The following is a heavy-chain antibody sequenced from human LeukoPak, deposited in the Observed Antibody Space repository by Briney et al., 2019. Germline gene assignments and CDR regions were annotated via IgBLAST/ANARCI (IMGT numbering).Heavy chain of an antibody. V-gene: IGHV3-7*01. CDR3: AKDSHDYVWGSYSSFDY. J-gene: IGHJ4*02. CDR1: GFTFSNYW. CDR2: IKEDGSEK. D-gene: IGHD3-16*01. Sequence: GGSLRLSCAASGFTFSNYWMSWVRQAPGKGLEWVANIKEDGSEKYYVDSVKGRFTISRDNAKNTLYLQMNSLRAEDTAVYYCAKDSHDYVWGSYSSFDYWGQGTLVTVSS.